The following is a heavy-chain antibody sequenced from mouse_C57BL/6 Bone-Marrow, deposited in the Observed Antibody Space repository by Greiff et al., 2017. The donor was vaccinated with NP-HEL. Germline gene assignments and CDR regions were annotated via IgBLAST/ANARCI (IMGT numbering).Heavy chain of an antibody. CDR1: GFTFSSYA. CDR3: ARDGGTTVVAHYAMDY. D-gene: IGHD1-1*01. CDR2: ISDGGSYT. J-gene: IGHJ4*01. Sequence: EVKLVESGGGLVKPGGSLKLSCAASGFTFSSYAMSWVRQTPEKRLEWVATISDGGSYTYYPDNVKGRFTISRDNAKNNLYLQMSHLKSEDTAMYYCARDGGTTVVAHYAMDYWGQGTSVTVSS. V-gene: IGHV5-4*01.